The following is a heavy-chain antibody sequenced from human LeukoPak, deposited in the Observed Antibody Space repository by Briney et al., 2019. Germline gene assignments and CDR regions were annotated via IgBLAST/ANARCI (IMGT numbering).Heavy chain of an antibody. CDR2: ISASGGST. D-gene: IGHD4-11*01. J-gene: IGHJ5*02. V-gene: IGHV3-23*01. CDR3: AKGYNYSKGWFDP. CDR1: GFTFSSYA. Sequence: QAGGSLRLSCAASGFTFSSYAMSWVRQAPGKGLEWVSAISASGGSTYYADSVKGRFTISRDNSKNTLYLQMNSLRAEDTAVYYCAKGYNYSKGWFDPWGQGTLVTVSS.